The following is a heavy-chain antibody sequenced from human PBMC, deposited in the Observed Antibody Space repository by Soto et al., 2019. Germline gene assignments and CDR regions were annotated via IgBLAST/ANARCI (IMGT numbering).Heavy chain of an antibody. D-gene: IGHD5-12*01. CDR2: IVPTVDTS. V-gene: IGHV1-69*14. Sequence: QVQLVQSGAEVRQPASSVKVSCKTSGATFSSYAITWVRQAPGQGLEWMGGIVPTVDTSTYAQKFQGRVTINEDKFSNTVYMELSSLRSDDTAVYYCVRVVAIPGYPDNWGQGTLVTVSS. CDR3: VRVVAIPGYPDN. J-gene: IGHJ4*02. CDR1: GATFSSYA.